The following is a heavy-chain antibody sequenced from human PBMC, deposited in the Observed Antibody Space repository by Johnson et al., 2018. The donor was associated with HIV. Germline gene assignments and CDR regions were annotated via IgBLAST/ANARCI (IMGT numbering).Heavy chain of an antibody. CDR1: GFTVSSNY. Sequence: VQLVESGGGLVQPGRSLRLSCAASGFTVSSNYMSWVRQAPGKGLEWVSVIYSGGSTYYADSVKGRFTISRDNSKNTLYVQMNSLRAEDTAVYYCARVIRLGAVRLRHAFDIWGQGTMVTVSS. V-gene: IGHV3-53*01. D-gene: IGHD4-17*01. J-gene: IGHJ3*02. CDR3: ARVIRLGAVRLRHAFDI. CDR2: IYSGGST.